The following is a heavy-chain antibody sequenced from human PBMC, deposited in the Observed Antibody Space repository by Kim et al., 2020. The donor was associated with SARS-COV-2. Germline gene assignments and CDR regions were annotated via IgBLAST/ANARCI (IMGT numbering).Heavy chain of an antibody. CDR1: GGSISGYY. V-gene: IGHV4-59*01. J-gene: IGHJ4*02. CDR3: ARGAGWYGY. CDR2: VHYSGKT. D-gene: IGHD6-19*01. Sequence: SETLSLTCTVSGGSISGYYWSWIRQSPGKGLEWIAYVHYSGKTNYNPSLKSRVTISVDTSKNQFSLKLTSVTVADTAVYYCARGAGWYGYWGQGTLVTVSS.